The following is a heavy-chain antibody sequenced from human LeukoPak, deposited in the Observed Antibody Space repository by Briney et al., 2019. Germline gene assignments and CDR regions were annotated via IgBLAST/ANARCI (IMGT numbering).Heavy chain of an antibody. CDR1: GGSISSYY. J-gene: IGHJ4*02. D-gene: IGHD3-10*01. CDR2: IYYSGST. CDR3: ARLLYGSGSYYLDY. Sequence: RPSETLSLTCTVSGGSISSYYWSWIRQPPGKGLEWIGYIYYSGSTNYNPSLKSRVTISVDTSKNQFSLKLSSVTAADTAVYYCARLLYGSGSYYLDYWGRGTLVTVPS. V-gene: IGHV4-59*01.